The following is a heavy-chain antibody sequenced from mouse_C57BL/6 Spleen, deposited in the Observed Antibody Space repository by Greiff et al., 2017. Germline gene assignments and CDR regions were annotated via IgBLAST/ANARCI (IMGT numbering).Heavy chain of an antibody. V-gene: IGHV1-69*01. Sequence: QVQLKQPGAELVMPGASVKLSCKASGYTFTSYWMHWVQQRPGQGLEWIGEIDPSDSYTNYNQKFKGKSTLNVNTSSSTAYMQLSSLTSEDSAVYYCAHYDGYAMDYWGQGTSVTVSS. CDR2: IDPSDSYT. D-gene: IGHD1-2*01. CDR3: AHYDGYAMDY. J-gene: IGHJ4*01. CDR1: GYTFTSYW.